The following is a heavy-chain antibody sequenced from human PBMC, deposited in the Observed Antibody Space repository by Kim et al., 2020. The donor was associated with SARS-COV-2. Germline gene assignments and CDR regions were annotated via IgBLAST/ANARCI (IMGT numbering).Heavy chain of an antibody. J-gene: IGHJ4*02. Sequence: SETLSLTCTVSGGSISSYYWSWIRQPPGKGLEWIGYIYYSGSTNYNPSLKSRVTISVDTSKNQFSLKLSSVTAADTAVYYCARDASTVTRSGGFDYWGQGTLVTVSS. D-gene: IGHD4-4*01. CDR2: IYYSGST. V-gene: IGHV4-59*13. CDR3: ARDASTVTRSGGFDY. CDR1: GGSISSYY.